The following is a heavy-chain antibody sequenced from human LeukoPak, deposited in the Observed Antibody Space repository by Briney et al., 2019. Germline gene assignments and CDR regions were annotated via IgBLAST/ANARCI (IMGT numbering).Heavy chain of an antibody. CDR1: GGSISSSSYY. CDR2: IYYSGST. Sequence: SETLSLTCAVSGGSISSSSYYWGWIRQPPGKGLEWIGSIYYSGSTYYNPSLKSRATISVDASKNQFSLKLNSVTPEDTAVYYCARDKGSSGWYYYGMDVWGQGTTVTASS. J-gene: IGHJ6*02. CDR3: ARDKGSSGWYYYGMDV. D-gene: IGHD6-19*01. V-gene: IGHV4-39*02.